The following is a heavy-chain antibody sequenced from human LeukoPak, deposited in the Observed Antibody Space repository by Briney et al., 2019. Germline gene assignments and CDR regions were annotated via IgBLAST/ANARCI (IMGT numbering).Heavy chain of an antibody. CDR2: ISGGGATT. D-gene: IGHD3-16*01. CDR1: GFTSIAYA. CDR3: ARNQQLGGHSYYYYGMDV. J-gene: IGHJ6*02. V-gene: IGHV3-23*01. Sequence: GGSLRLSCVGSGFTSIAYALTWARQAPGKGLEWVSGISGGGATTYYADSVKGRFTISRDNSKNTLYLQMNSLRADDTAIYYCARNQQLGGHSYYYYGMDVWGQGTTVTVSS.